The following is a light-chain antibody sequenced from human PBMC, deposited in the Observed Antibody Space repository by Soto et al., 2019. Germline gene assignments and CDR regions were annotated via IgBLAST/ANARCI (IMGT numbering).Light chain of an antibody. CDR1: QSISSSY. V-gene: IGKV3-20*01. J-gene: IGKJ3*01. CDR2: GAS. CDR3: QQYGSSRFT. Sequence: EIVLTQSPGTLSLSPGERATLSCRASQSISSSYLAWYQQKPGQAPRLLVYGASSRATGIPDRFSGSGSGTDSTLSISREEPEDYSVYYCQQYGSSRFTFGPGTKVDIK.